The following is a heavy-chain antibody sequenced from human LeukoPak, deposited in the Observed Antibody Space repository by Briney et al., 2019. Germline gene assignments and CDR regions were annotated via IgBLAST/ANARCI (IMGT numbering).Heavy chain of an antibody. CDR1: GFTFSSYS. V-gene: IGHV3-21*01. Sequence: GGSLRLSCAASGFTFSSYSMNWVRQAPGKGQEWVSFISSSSSYIYYADSVKGRFTISRDNAKNSLYLQMNSLRAEDTAVYYCARVYGGNSDDAFDIWGQGTMVTVSS. CDR2: ISSSSSYI. CDR3: ARVYGGNSDDAFDI. J-gene: IGHJ3*02. D-gene: IGHD4-23*01.